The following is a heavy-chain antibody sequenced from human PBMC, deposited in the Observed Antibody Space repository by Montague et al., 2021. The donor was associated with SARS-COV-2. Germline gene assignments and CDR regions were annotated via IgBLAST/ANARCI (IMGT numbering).Heavy chain of an antibody. CDR2: IYTSGST. Sequence: TLSLTCTVSGGSISSGSYYWSWIRQPAGKGLEWIGRIYTSGSTNYNPSLKSRVTISVDTSKNQFSLKLSSVTAAGTAVYYCARGEGDIVVYYFDYWGQGTLVTVSS. D-gene: IGHD2-15*01. V-gene: IGHV4-61*02. J-gene: IGHJ4*02. CDR1: GGSISSGSYY. CDR3: ARGEGDIVVYYFDY.